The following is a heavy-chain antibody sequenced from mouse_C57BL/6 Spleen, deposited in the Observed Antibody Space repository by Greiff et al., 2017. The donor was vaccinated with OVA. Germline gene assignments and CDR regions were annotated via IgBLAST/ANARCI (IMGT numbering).Heavy chain of an antibody. V-gene: IGHV1-69*01. CDR2: IDPSDSYT. J-gene: IGHJ3*01. CDR1: GYTFTSYW. D-gene: IGHD3-2*02. CDR3: ARLRPASSGSWFAY. Sequence: QVQLQQPGAELVMPGASVKLSCKASGYTFTSYWMHWVKQRPGQGLEWIGEIDPSDSYTNYNQKFKGKSTLTVDKSSSTAYMQLSSLTSEDSAVYYCARLRPASSGSWFAYWGQGTLVTVSA.